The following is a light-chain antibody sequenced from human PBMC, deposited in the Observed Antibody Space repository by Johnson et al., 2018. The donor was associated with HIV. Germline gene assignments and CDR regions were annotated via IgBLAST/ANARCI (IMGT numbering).Light chain of an antibody. J-gene: IGLJ1*01. Sequence: QSVLTQPPSVSAAPGQKVTISCSGSSSNIGNNYVSWYQQLPGTAPKLLIYENNKRPSGIPDRFSGSKSGTSATLGITGLQTGDEADYYCGTGDSTLSAGGYVF. V-gene: IGLV1-51*02. CDR1: SSNIGNNY. CDR2: ENN. CDR3: GTGDSTLSAGGYV.